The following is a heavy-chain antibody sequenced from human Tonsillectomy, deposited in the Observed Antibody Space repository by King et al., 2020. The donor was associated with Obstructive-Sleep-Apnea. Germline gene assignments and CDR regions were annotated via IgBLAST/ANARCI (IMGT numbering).Heavy chain of an antibody. V-gene: IGHV3-30*04. CDR1: GFTFSSYA. D-gene: IGHD1-26*01. CDR3: AREWGGQEDY. CDR2: ISYDGTNK. Sequence: QVQLVESGGGVVQPGRSLRLSCAASGFTFSSYAMHWVRQAPGKGLEWVAVISYDGTNKYYADSVKGRFTISRDNSKNTLYLQMNSLRAEDTAVYYCAREWGGQEDYWGQGTLVTVSS. J-gene: IGHJ4*02.